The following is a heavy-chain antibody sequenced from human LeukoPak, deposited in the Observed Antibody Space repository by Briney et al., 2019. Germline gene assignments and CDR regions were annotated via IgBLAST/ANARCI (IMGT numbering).Heavy chain of an antibody. CDR2: MNPNSGNT. CDR1: GYTFTSYD. CDR3: ARGPPTYYYGSGSHRYYYMDV. D-gene: IGHD3-10*01. J-gene: IGHJ6*03. V-gene: IGHV1-8*01. Sequence: GASVKVSCKASGYTFTSYDINWVRQATGQGLEWMGWMNPNSGNTGYAQKFQGRVTVTRNTSISTAYMELSSLRSEDTAVYYCARGPPTYYYGSGSHRYYYMDVWGKGTTVTVSS.